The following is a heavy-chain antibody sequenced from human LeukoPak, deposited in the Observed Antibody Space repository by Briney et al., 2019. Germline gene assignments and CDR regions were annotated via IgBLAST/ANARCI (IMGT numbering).Heavy chain of an antibody. CDR3: ARIYGGIIAAALIY. V-gene: IGHV7-4-1*02. CDR1: GYTFTSYA. CDR2: INTNTGNP. Sequence: GASVKVSCKASGYTFTSYAMNWVRQAPGQGLEWMGWINTNTGNPTYAQGFTGRFVFSLDTSVSTAYLQISSLRAEDTAVYYCARIYGGIIAAALIYWGQGTLVTVSS. J-gene: IGHJ4*02. D-gene: IGHD6-13*01.